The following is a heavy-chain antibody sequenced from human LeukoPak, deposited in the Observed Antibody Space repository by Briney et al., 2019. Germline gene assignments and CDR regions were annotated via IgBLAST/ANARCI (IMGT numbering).Heavy chain of an antibody. CDR2: IYTSGST. Sequence: SETLSLTCTVSGGSISSYYWSWIRQPAGKGLEWIGRIYTSGSTNYNPSLKSRVTISVDTSKNQFSLKLSSVTAADTAVYYCARDTPLPDILTGYYWYYFDYWGQGTLVTVSS. CDR3: ARDTPLPDILTGYYWYYFDY. J-gene: IGHJ4*02. CDR1: GGSISSYY. V-gene: IGHV4-4*07. D-gene: IGHD3-9*01.